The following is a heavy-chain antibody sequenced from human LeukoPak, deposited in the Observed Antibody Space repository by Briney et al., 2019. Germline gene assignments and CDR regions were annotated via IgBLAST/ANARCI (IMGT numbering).Heavy chain of an antibody. CDR3: ARIDPLGFFDQ. V-gene: IGHV4-59*13. J-gene: IGHJ4*02. CDR1: GAFTRIYY. Sequence: PSQTLSLTCSVSGAFTRIYYWSCVRQPPTRGLEWIGYVFYSGNSNYNPNFTSRVTMSVDTSKSQFSLKLTSLSAADTAVYYCARIDPLGFFDQWGQGTLVTVSS. CDR2: VFYSGNS. D-gene: IGHD6-25*01.